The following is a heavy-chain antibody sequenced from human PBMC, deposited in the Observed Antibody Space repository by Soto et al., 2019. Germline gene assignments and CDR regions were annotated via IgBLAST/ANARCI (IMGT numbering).Heavy chain of an antibody. J-gene: IGHJ6*02. Sequence: SVKVSCKASGGTFSSYAISWVRQAPGEGLEWMGGIIPIFGTANYAQKFQGRVTITADESTSTAYMELSSLRSEDTAVYYCSSDLVFVSSTPVYYSYAMDVSGQGTTVTVSS. CDR2: IIPIFGTA. D-gene: IGHD2-15*01. CDR3: SSDLVFVSSTPVYYSYAMDV. V-gene: IGHV1-69*13. CDR1: GGTFSSYA.